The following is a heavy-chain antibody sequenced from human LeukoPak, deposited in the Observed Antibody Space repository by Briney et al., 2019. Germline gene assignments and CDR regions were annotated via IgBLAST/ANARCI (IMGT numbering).Heavy chain of an antibody. J-gene: IGHJ4*02. CDR3: AKMPASSCGGDCYRHSYFDY. D-gene: IGHD2-21*02. CDR2: IYSGGRT. V-gene: IGHV3-53*01. CDR1: GFTVSNNY. Sequence: GGSLRLSCAVSGFTVSNNYMNWVRQAPGKGLEWVSIIYSGGRTYYTDSVKGRFTISRDNSKNTLYLQMNSLRADDTAVYYCAKMPASSCGGDCYRHSYFDYWGQGTLVTVSS.